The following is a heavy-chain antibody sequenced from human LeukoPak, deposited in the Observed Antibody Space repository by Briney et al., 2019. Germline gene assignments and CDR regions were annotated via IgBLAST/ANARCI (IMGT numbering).Heavy chain of an antibody. V-gene: IGHV3-23*01. CDR2: ISDSGVTT. D-gene: IGHD3-22*01. Sequence: PGGSLRLSCAASGFTFSNYTMNWVRQAPGKGLEWVSAISDSGVTTYYADSVKGRFTISRDNSKNTLYLQMNSLRAEDTAVYYCAKCSSYYYPDAFDIWGQGTMVTVSS. CDR3: AKCSSYYYPDAFDI. J-gene: IGHJ3*02. CDR1: GFTFSNYT.